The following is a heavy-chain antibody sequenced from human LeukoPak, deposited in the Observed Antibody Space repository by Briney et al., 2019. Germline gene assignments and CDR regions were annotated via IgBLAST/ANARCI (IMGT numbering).Heavy chain of an antibody. D-gene: IGHD6-19*01. CDR2: ISYDGSNK. CDR1: GFTFSSYG. Sequence: GGSLRLSCAASGFTFSSYGMHWVRQAPGKGLEWVAVISYDGSNKYYADSVKGRFTISRDNSKNTLYLQMNSLRAEDTAVYYCARELERQWLVPVPRLDYWGQGTLVTVSS. V-gene: IGHV3-30*03. J-gene: IGHJ4*02. CDR3: ARELERQWLVPVPRLDY.